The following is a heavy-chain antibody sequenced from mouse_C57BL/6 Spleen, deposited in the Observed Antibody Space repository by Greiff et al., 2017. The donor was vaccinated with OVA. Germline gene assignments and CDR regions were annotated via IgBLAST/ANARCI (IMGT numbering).Heavy chain of an antibody. J-gene: IGHJ2*01. D-gene: IGHD1-1*01. V-gene: IGHV1-69*01. CDR2: IEPTDIYT. CDR1: GYTFTSYW. Sequence: VQLQQPGAELVMPGASVKLSCKASGYTFTSYWMHWVQQRPGQGLEWIGEIEPTDIYTNYNQKFKGKSTLTVDKSSSTAYMQLSSRTSEDSAVYYCARSDYYGSSYYFDYWGQGTTLTVSS. CDR3: ARSDYYGSSYYFDY.